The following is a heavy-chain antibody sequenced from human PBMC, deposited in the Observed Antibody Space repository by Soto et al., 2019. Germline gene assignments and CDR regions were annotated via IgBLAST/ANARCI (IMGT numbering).Heavy chain of an antibody. CDR2: ISSSSSYT. V-gene: IGHV3-11*06. CDR3: ARLQSPHRAFDI. Sequence: PGGSLRLSCTASGFTFSDYYMSWIRQAPGKGLEWVLYISSSSSYTNYADSVKGRFTISRDNAKNSLYLQMNSLRAEDTAVYYCARLQSPHRAFDIWGQGTKVTVSS. J-gene: IGHJ3*02. D-gene: IGHD1-1*01. CDR1: GFTFSDYY.